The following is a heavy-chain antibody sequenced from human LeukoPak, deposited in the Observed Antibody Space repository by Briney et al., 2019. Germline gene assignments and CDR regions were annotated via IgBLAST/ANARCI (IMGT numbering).Heavy chain of an antibody. CDR3: ARGVWYSSSNYFDY. CDR1: GYTFTSYD. J-gene: IGHJ4*02. Sequence: GASVKVSCKASGYTFTSYDINWVRQATGQGLEWMGWMNPNSGNTGYAQKFQGRVTITRNTSISTAYMELSSLRSEDTAVYYCARGVWYSSSNYFDYWGQGTLVTVSS. V-gene: IGHV1-8*03. D-gene: IGHD6-6*01. CDR2: MNPNSGNT.